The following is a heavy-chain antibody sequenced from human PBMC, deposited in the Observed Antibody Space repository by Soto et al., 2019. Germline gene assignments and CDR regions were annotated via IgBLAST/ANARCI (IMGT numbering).Heavy chain of an antibody. CDR3: AREGPGIAAAGGGDNWFDP. Sequence: SETLSLTCTVSGGSISSGGYYWSWIRQHPGKGLEWIGYIYYSGSTYYNPSLKSRVTISVDTSKNQFSLKLSSVTAADTAVYYCAREGPGIAAAGGGDNWFDPWGQGTLVT. CDR2: IYYSGST. V-gene: IGHV4-31*03. CDR1: GGSISSGGYY. D-gene: IGHD6-13*01. J-gene: IGHJ5*02.